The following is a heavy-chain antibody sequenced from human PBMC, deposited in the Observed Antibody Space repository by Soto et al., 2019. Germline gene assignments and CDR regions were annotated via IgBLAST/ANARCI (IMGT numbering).Heavy chain of an antibody. Sequence: VASVSVSCTASVYTFTVYYRQWVRQATGQGLELMGWMNPNTGNSGYAQKFQGRVTMTSDTSKSTAHMEVSSLRSEDTAVYYCARRAETNGWNGFGADKYYFDFWGQGTLVTVSS. CDR2: MNPNTGNS. V-gene: IGHV1-8*02. CDR3: ARRAETNGWNGFGADKYYFDF. J-gene: IGHJ4*02. CDR1: VYTFTVYY. D-gene: IGHD1-1*01.